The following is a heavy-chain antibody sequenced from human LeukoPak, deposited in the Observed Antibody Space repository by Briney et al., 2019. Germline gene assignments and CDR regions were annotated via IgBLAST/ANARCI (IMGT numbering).Heavy chain of an antibody. J-gene: IGHJ4*02. D-gene: IGHD3-10*01. V-gene: IGHV4-61*05. Sequence: PSETLSLTCTVSGGSISSSSYYWGWIRQPPGKGLEWIGYIYYSGSTNYNPSLKSRVTISVDTSKNQFSLKLSSVTAADTAVYYCARDTYYYGSGSYPDYFDYWGQGTLVTVSS. CDR3: ARDTYYYGSGSYPDYFDY. CDR1: GGSISSSSYY. CDR2: IYYSGST.